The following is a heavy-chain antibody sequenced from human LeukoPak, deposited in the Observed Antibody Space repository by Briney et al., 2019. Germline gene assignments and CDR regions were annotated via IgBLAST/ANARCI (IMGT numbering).Heavy chain of an antibody. Sequence: SETLSLTCTVSGGSISSSSYYWGWIRQPPGTGLEWIGSIYYSGSTYYNPSLKSRVTISVDTSKNQFSLKLSSVTAADTAVYYCARASAEYYYDSSPFDYWGQGTLVTVSS. CDR1: GGSISSSSYY. CDR2: IYYSGST. CDR3: ARASAEYYYDSSPFDY. V-gene: IGHV4-39*07. J-gene: IGHJ4*02. D-gene: IGHD3-22*01.